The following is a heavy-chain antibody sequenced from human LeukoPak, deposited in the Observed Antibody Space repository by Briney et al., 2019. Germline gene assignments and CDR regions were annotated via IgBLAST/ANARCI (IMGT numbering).Heavy chain of an antibody. D-gene: IGHD1-14*01. J-gene: IGHJ4*02. CDR3: ARGDRNYAF. Sequence: ALVKVSCKASGYTFTSYGINWVRQAPGQGLEWMGSISGYSGNTNYAQKVQGRVTMTTDTSTSTAFMELRTLRSDDTAVYYCARGDRNYAFWGQGTLVTVSS. CDR2: ISGYSGNT. CDR1: GYTFTSYG. V-gene: IGHV1-18*01.